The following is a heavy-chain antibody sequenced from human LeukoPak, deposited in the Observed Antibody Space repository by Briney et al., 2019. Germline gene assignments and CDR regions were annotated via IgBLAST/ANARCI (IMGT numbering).Heavy chain of an antibody. Sequence: TGGSLRLSCAASGFTFSSYGMHWVRQAPGKGLEWVAFIRYDGSNKYYANSVKGRFTISRDNSKNTLYLQMGSLRAEDMAVYYCARGLYSSSSYFDYWGQGTLVTVSS. J-gene: IGHJ4*02. V-gene: IGHV3-30*02. CDR1: GFTFSSYG. D-gene: IGHD6-6*01. CDR2: IRYDGSNK. CDR3: ARGLYSSSSYFDY.